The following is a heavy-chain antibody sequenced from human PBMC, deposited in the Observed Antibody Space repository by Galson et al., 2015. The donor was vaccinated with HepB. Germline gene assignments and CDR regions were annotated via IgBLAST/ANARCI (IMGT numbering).Heavy chain of an antibody. V-gene: IGHV3-64D*06. J-gene: IGHJ4*02. CDR2: ISSNGGST. CDR1: GFTFSSYA. D-gene: IGHD6-6*01. CDR3: VNGAYSSSSGGDFDY. Sequence: SLRLSCAASGFTFSSYAMHWVRQAPGKGLEYVSAISSNGGSTYYADSVKGRFTISRDNSKNTLYLQMSSLRAEDTAVYYCVNGAYSSSSGGDFDYWGQGTLVTVSS.